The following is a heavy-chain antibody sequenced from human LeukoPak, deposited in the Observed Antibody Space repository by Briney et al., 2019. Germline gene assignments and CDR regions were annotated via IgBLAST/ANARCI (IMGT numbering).Heavy chain of an antibody. CDR3: ANYLAAAGPAGY. D-gene: IGHD6-13*01. J-gene: IGHJ4*02. Sequence: GGSLRLSCAASGFTFSSYSMNWVRQAPGKGLEWVSYISTSSTVIYYADSVKGRFTISRDNSKNTLYLQMNSLRAEDTAVYYCANYLAAAGPAGYWGQGTLVTVSS. CDR1: GFTFSSYS. V-gene: IGHV3-48*01. CDR2: ISTSSTVI.